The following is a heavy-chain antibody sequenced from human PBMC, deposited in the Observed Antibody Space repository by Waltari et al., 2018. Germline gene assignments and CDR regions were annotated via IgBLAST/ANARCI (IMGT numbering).Heavy chain of an antibody. CDR3: ARDLGSGWYYFDS. CDR2: TSQDGANK. V-gene: IGHV3-30-3*01. CDR1: GFTFSQYT. J-gene: IGHJ4*02. Sequence: QVQLVESGGGVVRPGGSLRLSCTDSGFTFSQYTMHWVRQAPGKGLEWVAITSQDGANKYYAGSVVGRFTISRDNSKNTVYLQMNSLRVEDTAVYYCARDLGSGWYYFDSWGQGTLVTVSS. D-gene: IGHD6-19*01.